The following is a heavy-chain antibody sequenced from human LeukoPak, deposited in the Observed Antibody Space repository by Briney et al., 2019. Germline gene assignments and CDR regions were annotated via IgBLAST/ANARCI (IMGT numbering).Heavy chain of an antibody. D-gene: IGHD1-26*01. J-gene: IGHJ3*02. CDR1: GYTFTGYY. CDR3: AREGRVGVTLRRAFDN. CDR2: INPNSGGT. Sequence: GASVKVSCKASGYTFTGYYMHWVRQAPGQGLEWMGWINPNSGGTNYAQKFQGRVTMTRDTSISTAYMELSRLRSDDTAVYYCAREGRVGVTLRRAFDNWGQGTMVTVSS. V-gene: IGHV1-2*02.